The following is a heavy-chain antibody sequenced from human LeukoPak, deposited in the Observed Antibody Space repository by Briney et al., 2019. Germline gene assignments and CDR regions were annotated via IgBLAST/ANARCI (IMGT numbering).Heavy chain of an antibody. J-gene: IGHJ3*02. Sequence: SETLSLTCAVYGGSFSGYYWSWIRQPPGKGLEWIGEINHSGSTNYNPSLKSRVTISVDTSKNQFSLKLSSVTAADTAVYYCARDKSPAYYYDSSGYSPDAFDIWGQGTMVTVSS. CDR1: GGSFSGYY. CDR3: ARDKSPAYYYDSSGYSPDAFDI. D-gene: IGHD3-22*01. V-gene: IGHV4-34*01. CDR2: INHSGST.